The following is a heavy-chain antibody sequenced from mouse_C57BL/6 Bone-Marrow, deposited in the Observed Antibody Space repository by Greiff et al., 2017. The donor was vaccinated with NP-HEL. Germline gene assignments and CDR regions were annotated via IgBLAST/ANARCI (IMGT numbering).Heavy chain of an antibody. V-gene: IGHV1-52*01. CDR1: GYTFTSYW. CDR3: ARQGDSSGSYYFDD. D-gene: IGHD3-2*02. Sequence: QVQLQQPGAELVRPGSSVKLSCKASGYTFTSYWMHWVKQRPIQGLEWIGNIAPSDSETHYNQKFKDKATLTVDKSSSTAYMQLSSLTSEDSAVYYCARQGDSSGSYYFDDWGQGTTLTVSS. CDR2: IAPSDSET. J-gene: IGHJ2*01.